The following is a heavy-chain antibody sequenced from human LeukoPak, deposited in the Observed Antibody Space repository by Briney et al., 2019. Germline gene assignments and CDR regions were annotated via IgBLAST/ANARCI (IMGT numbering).Heavy chain of an antibody. J-gene: IGHJ4*02. CDR2: ISAYNGNT. V-gene: IGHV1-18*01. Sequence: GASVKVSCKASGYTFTSYDINWVRQAPGQGLEWMGWISAYNGNTNYAQKLQGRVTMTTDTSTSTAYMELRSLRSDDTAVYYCARYLSDKGDFDYWGQGTLITVSS. CDR3: ARYLSDKGDFDY. CDR1: GYTFTSYD. D-gene: IGHD3-16*01.